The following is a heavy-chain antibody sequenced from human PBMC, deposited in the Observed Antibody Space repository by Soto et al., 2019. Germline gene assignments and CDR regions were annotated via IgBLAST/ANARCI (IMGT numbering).Heavy chain of an antibody. D-gene: IGHD5-18*01. J-gene: IGHJ4*02. V-gene: IGHV3-11*01. CDR2: ITSSGSTT. CDR3: ARERYSSGPYYFDY. Sequence: PGGSLRLSCAASGFTFSDYYMSWIRQAPGKGLEWVSSITSSGSTTYYTDSVKGRFTISRDNAKNSLYLQMNSLRAEDTAVYYCARERYSSGPYYFDYWGQRTLVTVSS. CDR1: GFTFSDYY.